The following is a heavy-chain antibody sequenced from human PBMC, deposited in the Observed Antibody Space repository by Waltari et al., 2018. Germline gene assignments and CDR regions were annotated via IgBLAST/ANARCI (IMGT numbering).Heavy chain of an antibody. CDR2: IYHSGTT. CDR1: GGSITSDY. Sequence: QVQLMESGPWLVRPWETLSLTCNVSGGSITSDYWSWVRQPPGKGLEWVGYIYHSGTTNYNPSLRSRVSISVDTSKTQFSLKLNYVTAADTAVYYCARGHSTGWYLSHWGRGALVTVSS. CDR3: ARGHSTGWYLSH. J-gene: IGHJ1*01. D-gene: IGHD6-19*01. V-gene: IGHV4-59*01.